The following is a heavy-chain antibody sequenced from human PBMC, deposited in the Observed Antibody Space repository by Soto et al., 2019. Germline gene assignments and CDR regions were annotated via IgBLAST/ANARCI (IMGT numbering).Heavy chain of an antibody. V-gene: IGHV3-15*01. D-gene: IGHD3-10*01. J-gene: IGHJ4*02. CDR3: TTDVIVVHGSGSRNY. Sequence: GGSLRLSCAASGFTFSNAWMSWVRQAPGKGLEWVGRIKSKTDGGTTDYAAPVKGRFTISRDDSKNTLYLQMNSLKTEDTAVYYCTTDVIVVHGSGSRNYWGQGTLVTVSS. CDR1: GFTFSNAW. CDR2: IKSKTDGGTT.